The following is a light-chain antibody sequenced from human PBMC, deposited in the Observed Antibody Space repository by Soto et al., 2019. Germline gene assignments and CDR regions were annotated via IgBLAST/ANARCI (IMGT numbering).Light chain of an antibody. CDR3: QQYGSTPPWT. CDR1: QSISNSY. CDR2: GAS. V-gene: IGKV3-20*01. Sequence: EIVLTQSPGTLSLSPGERATLSCRASQSISNSYLAWYQQKPGQAPRLLIYGASNRATGIPDRFSGSGSGTDFTLTISRLEPEDFAVFYCQQYGSTPPWTFGQGTKVEIK. J-gene: IGKJ1*01.